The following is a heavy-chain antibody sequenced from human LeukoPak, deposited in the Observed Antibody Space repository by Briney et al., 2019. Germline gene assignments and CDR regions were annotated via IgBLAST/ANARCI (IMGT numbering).Heavy chain of an antibody. J-gene: IGHJ4*02. V-gene: IGHV4-38-2*02. CDR2: IYHSGST. D-gene: IGHD3-22*01. CDR3: ARDTSSVDYYDSSGYPTPYFDY. CDR1: GYSISSGYY. Sequence: SETLSLTCTVSGYSISSGYYWGWIRQPPGKGLEWIGSIYHSGSTYYNPSLKSRVTMSVDTSKNQFSLKLSSVTAADTAVYYCARDTSSVDYYDSSGYPTPYFDYWGQGTLVTVSS.